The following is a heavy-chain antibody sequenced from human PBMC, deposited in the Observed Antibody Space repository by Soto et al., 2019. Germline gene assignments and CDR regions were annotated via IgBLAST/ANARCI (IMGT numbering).Heavy chain of an antibody. D-gene: IGHD6-6*01. CDR1: GGSISSYY. Sequence: SETLSLTCTVSGGSISSYYWSWIRQPPGKGLEWIGYIYYSGSTNYNPSLKSRVTISVDTSKNQFSLRLGSVTAADTAVYYCARSYVGDIAARREDFDYWGQGTLVTVSS. J-gene: IGHJ4*02. CDR2: IYYSGST. V-gene: IGHV4-59*01. CDR3: ARSYVGDIAARREDFDY.